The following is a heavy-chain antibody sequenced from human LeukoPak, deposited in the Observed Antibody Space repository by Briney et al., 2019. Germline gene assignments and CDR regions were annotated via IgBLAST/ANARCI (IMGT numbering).Heavy chain of an antibody. CDR3: ARDRPDYYEENAFDI. J-gene: IGHJ3*02. CDR1: GGTFSCYA. D-gene: IGHD3-22*01. V-gene: IGHV1-69*05. Sequence: SVKVSCKASGGTFSCYAISWVRQAPGQGLEWMGGIIPIFGTANYAQKFQGRVTITTDESTSTAYMELSSLRSEDTAVYYCARDRPDYYEENAFDIWGQGTMVTVSS. CDR2: IIPIFGTA.